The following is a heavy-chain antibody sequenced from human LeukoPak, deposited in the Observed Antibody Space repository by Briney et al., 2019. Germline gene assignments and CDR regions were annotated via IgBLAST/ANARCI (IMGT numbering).Heavy chain of an antibody. V-gene: IGHV3-30*18. J-gene: IGHJ6*02. CDR1: GFTFRNYD. CDR3: AKDRAAHYDFWSGYQMDV. CDR2: ISHDGSKK. Sequence: PGRSLRLSCAASGFTFRNYDMHWVRQAPGKGLQWVAVISHDGSKKYYVDSVKGRFTISRDSSKNTLYLQMNSLRTEDTAIYYCAKDRAAHYDFWSGYQMDVWGRGSTVTVSS. D-gene: IGHD3-3*01.